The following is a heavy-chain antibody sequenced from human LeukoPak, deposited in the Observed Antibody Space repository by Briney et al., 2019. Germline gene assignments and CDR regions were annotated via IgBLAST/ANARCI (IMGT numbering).Heavy chain of an antibody. CDR2: IIPILGTA. D-gene: IGHD3-10*01. CDR1: GGTFSSYA. Sequence: SVKVSCKAPGGTFSSYAISWVRQAPGQGLEWMGGIIPILGTANYAQKFQGRVTITADESTSTAYMELSSLRSEDTAVYYCARSRGFYYGSGGYYRDAFDIWGQGTMVTVSS. CDR3: ARSRGFYYGSGGYYRDAFDI. V-gene: IGHV1-69*13. J-gene: IGHJ3*02.